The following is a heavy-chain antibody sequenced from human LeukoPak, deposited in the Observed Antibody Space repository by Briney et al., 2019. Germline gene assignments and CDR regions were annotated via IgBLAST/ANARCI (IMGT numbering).Heavy chain of an antibody. CDR1: GYTFTSYG. D-gene: IGHD3-10*01. Sequence: SCKASGYTFTSYGMHWVRQAPGKGLEWVAVISYDGSNKYYADSVKGRFTISRDNSKNTLYLQMNSPRAEDTAVYYCARDGPGEFHLPEDYWGQGTLVTVSS. CDR2: ISYDGSNK. CDR3: ARDGPGEFHLPEDY. J-gene: IGHJ4*02. V-gene: IGHV3-30*03.